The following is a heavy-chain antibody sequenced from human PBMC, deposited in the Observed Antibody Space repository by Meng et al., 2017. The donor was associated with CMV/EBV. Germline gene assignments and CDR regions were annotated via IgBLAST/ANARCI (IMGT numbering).Heavy chain of an antibody. D-gene: IGHD6-13*01. V-gene: IGHV3-7*01. J-gene: IGHJ4*02. CDR1: GFTFSSYG. CDR2: IKQDGSEK. Sequence: LSLTCAASGFTFSSYGMHWVRQAPGKGLEWVANIKQDGSEKYYVDSVKGRFTISRDNAKNSLYLDMNSLRAEDTAVYYCARGYNRLAASALDYWGQGVLVTVSS. CDR3: ARGYNRLAASALDY.